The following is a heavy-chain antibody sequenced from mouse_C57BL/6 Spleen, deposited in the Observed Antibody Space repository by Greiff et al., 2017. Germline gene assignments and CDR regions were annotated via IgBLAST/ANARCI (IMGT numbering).Heavy chain of an antibody. CDR3: ARTSTGVAHFDY. J-gene: IGHJ2*01. CDR2: IWTGGGK. V-gene: IGHV2-9-1*01. D-gene: IGHD1-1*01. CDR1: GFSLTSYA. Sequence: VMLVESGPGLVAPSQSLSITCTVSGFSLTSYAISWVRQPPGKGLEWLGVIWTGGGKNYNSALKARLSISKDNSKSQVFLKMNRLQTDDTARYYCARTSTGVAHFDYWGQGTTLTVSS.